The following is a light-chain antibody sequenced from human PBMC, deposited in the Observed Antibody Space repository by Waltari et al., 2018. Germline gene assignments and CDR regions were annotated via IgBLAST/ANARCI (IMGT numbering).Light chain of an antibody. CDR3: SSYTTCNTRV. CDR2: YVR. V-gene: IGLV2-14*03. CDR1: SSDVGRYNY. Sequence: QSALTQPASVSGSPGQSITVSCTGTSSDVGRYNYVSWYQQPPGKGPQLIIYYVRHRPSGVSNLVSVSKPGNTASLTISGLQAEDYADYCCSSYTTCNTRVFGGGTKLIVL. J-gene: IGLJ3*02.